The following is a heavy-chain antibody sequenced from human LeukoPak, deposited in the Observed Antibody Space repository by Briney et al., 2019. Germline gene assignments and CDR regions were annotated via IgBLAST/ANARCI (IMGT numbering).Heavy chain of an antibody. V-gene: IGHV3-73*01. J-gene: IGHJ4*02. CDR1: GFTFSGSA. Sequence: GGSLRLSCAASGFTFSGSAMHWVRQASGKGLEWVGRIRSKANSYATAYAASVKGRFTISRDDSKNTAYLQMNSLKTEDTAVYYCTTASVAGTPFFDYWGQGTLVTVSS. D-gene: IGHD6-19*01. CDR3: TTASVAGTPFFDY. CDR2: IRSKANSYAT.